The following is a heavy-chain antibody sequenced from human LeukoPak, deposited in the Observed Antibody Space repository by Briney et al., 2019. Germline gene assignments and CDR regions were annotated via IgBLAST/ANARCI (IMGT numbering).Heavy chain of an antibody. Sequence: GGSLRLSCAASGFTFSSYSMNWVRQAPGKGLEWVSYISSSSSTIYYADSVKGRFTISRDNAKNSLYLQMNSLIDEDTAVYYCARVSINSGDYEGAFDIWGQGTMVTVSS. CDR3: ARVSINSGDYEGAFDI. J-gene: IGHJ3*02. D-gene: IGHD4-17*01. CDR1: GFTFSSYS. CDR2: ISSSSSTI. V-gene: IGHV3-48*02.